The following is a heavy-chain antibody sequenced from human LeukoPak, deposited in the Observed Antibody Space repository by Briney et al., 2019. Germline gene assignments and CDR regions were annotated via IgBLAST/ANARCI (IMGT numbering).Heavy chain of an antibody. CDR2: ISYDGSNK. CDR1: GFTFSRYG. Sequence: GGSLRLSCAASGFTFSRYGMHWVRQAPGKGLEWVAVISYDGSNKYYADSVKGRFTISRDNSKNTLYLQMKSLRAEDTAVYYCAKSGGVTTTLGYWGQGTLVTVSS. J-gene: IGHJ4*02. V-gene: IGHV3-30*18. D-gene: IGHD4-17*01. CDR3: AKSGGVTTTLGY.